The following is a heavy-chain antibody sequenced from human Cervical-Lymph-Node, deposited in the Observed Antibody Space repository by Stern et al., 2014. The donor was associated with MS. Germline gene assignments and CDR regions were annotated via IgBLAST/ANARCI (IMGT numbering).Heavy chain of an antibody. CDR1: GYIFSGYY. Sequence: QVQLVQSGAEVKKPGASATVSCKASGYIFSGYYMHWVRQPPGQGLEWMGRINPKSGGTNYAQKFQGRVTMTRDTSISTASMELSSLRSDDTAVYYCARETGHAGGAFDIWGQGTLVTVSS. CDR3: ARETGHAGGAFDI. V-gene: IGHV1-2*06. D-gene: IGHD2-15*01. CDR2: INPKSGGT. J-gene: IGHJ3*02.